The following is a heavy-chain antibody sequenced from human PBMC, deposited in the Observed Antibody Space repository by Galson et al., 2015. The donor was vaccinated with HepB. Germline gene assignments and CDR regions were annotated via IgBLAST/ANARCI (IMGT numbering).Heavy chain of an antibody. Sequence: SLRLSCAASGFTFSSYTMDWVRQAPGKGLEWVAYISNTSDTIYYADSVKGRFTISRDNAKNSLYLRMDSLRAEDAAVYYCARVLFCTTGGCYRYFDLWGRGTLVTVSS. CDR3: ARVLFCTTGGCYRYFDL. J-gene: IGHJ2*01. D-gene: IGHD2-8*01. V-gene: IGHV3-48*01. CDR1: GFTFSSYT. CDR2: ISNTSDTI.